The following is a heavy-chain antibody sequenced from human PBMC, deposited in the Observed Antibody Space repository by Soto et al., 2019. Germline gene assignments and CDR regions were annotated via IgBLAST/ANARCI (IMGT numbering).Heavy chain of an antibody. CDR2: IYYSGST. D-gene: IGHD2-15*01. CDR1: GGSISSGGYY. V-gene: IGHV4-31*03. CDR3: ARDTRDCSGGSCYIGPWFDP. Sequence: SETLSLTCTVSGGSISSGGYYWSWIRQHPGKGLEWIGYIYYSGSTYYNPSLKSRVTISVDTSKNQFSLKLSSVTAADTAVYYCARDTRDCSGGSCYIGPWFDPWGQGTLVTVSS. J-gene: IGHJ5*02.